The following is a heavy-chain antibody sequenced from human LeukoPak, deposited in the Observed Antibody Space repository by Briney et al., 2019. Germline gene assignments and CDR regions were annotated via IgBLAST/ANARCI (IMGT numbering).Heavy chain of an antibody. V-gene: IGHV3-48*03. CDR1: GLTFSSYE. CDR3: ARAKRDGYNSFDY. Sequence: GGSLRLSCAASGLTFSSYEMNWVRQAPGKGLVWVSYISSSGSTIYYADSVKGRFTISRDNAKNSLYLQMNSLRAEDTAVYYCARAKRDGYNSFDYWGQGTLVTVSS. D-gene: IGHD5-24*01. CDR2: ISSSGSTI. J-gene: IGHJ4*02.